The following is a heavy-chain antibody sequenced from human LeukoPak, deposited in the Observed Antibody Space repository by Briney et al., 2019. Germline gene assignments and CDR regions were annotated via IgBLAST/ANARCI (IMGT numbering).Heavy chain of an antibody. CDR2: IYSSGST. D-gene: IGHD6-6*01. CDR3: ARDGGLAPYSSSTPFYY. CDR1: GFTLSTNY. Sequence: GGSLRLSCAASGFTLSTNYMSWVRQAPGKGLEWVSVIYSSGSTYYADSVKGRFTIFRDNSKNTLYLQMNSLRAEDTAVYYCARDGGLAPYSSSTPFYYWGQGTLVTVSS. J-gene: IGHJ4*02. V-gene: IGHV3-66*03.